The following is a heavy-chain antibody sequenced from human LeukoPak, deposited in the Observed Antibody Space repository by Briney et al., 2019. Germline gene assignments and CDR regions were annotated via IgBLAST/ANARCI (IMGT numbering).Heavy chain of an antibody. D-gene: IGHD2-21*01. J-gene: IGHJ3*02. CDR2: IYTSGST. CDR1: GGPISSYY. Sequence: SETLSLTCTVSGGPISSYYWSWIRQPAGKGLEWIGRIYTSGSTNYNPSLKSRVTMSVDTSKNQFSLKLSSVTAADTAVYYCAREPAAYCGGDCKRTDAFDIWGQGTMVTVSS. V-gene: IGHV4-4*07. CDR3: AREPAAYCGGDCKRTDAFDI.